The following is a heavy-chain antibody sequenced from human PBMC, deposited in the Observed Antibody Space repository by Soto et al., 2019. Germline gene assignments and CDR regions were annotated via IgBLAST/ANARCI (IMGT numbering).Heavy chain of an antibody. D-gene: IGHD6-19*01. V-gene: IGHV5-51*01. Sequence: GESLKISCEAPGYSFTTYWIGWVRQMPGRGLEWMGIIYPGDSDTRYDPSFQGQVTISADKSISTAYLQWSNLKASDTAMYYCARSPSFGWDSVFFDSWGQGTLVTVSS. CDR3: ARSPSFGWDSVFFDS. CDR2: IYPGDSDT. J-gene: IGHJ4*02. CDR1: GYSFTTYW.